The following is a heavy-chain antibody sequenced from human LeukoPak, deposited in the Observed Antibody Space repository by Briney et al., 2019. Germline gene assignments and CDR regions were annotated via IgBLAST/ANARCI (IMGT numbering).Heavy chain of an antibody. CDR2: IYYSGST. V-gene: IGHV4-4*02. D-gene: IGHD6-13*01. Sequence: PSETLSLTCAVSGGSISSSNWWSWVRQPPGKGLEWIGSIYYSGSTNYNPSLKSRVTISVDTSKNQFSLNLSSVTAADTAVYYCARGGYSSSWELFDYRGQGTLVTVSS. J-gene: IGHJ4*02. CDR1: GGSISSSNW. CDR3: ARGGYSSSWELFDY.